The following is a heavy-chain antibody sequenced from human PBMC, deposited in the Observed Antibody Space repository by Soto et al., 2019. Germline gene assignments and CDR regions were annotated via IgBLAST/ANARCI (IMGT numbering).Heavy chain of an antibody. D-gene: IGHD3-10*01. V-gene: IGHV3-23*01. Sequence: EVQVLESGGCLVQPGGSLRLSCAASGFTFNDYAMSWVRQAPGKGLEWVSAISGSGDSTYYADSVKGRFTVSRDNSKSTVYLQMNNLRAADTAVYYCEKGGGVGYYFGMDVLGQGTTVTVSS. CDR3: EKGGGVGYYFGMDV. CDR1: GFTFNDYA. J-gene: IGHJ6*02. CDR2: ISGSGDST.